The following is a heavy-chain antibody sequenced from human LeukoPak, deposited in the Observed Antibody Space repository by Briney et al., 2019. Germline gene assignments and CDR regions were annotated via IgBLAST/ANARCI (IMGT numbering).Heavy chain of an antibody. J-gene: IGHJ5*02. D-gene: IGHD6-19*01. CDR2: IYYSGST. CDR3: ARVVRHWGIAVAGTRPNWFDP. Sequence: SETLSLTCSVSGVSISSNSYYWGWIRQPPGKGLKWIGSIYYSGSTYYNPSLKSRVTISVDTSKNQFSLKLSSVTAADTAVYYCARVVRHWGIAVAGTRPNWFDPWGQGTLVTVSS. V-gene: IGHV4-39*01. CDR1: GVSISSNSYY.